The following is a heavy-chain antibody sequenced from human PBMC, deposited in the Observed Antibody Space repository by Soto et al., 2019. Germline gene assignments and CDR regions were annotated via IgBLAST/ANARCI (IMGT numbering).Heavy chain of an antibody. Sequence: SVKVSCKASGGTFSSYAIHWVRQAPGQGLEWMGWINPNSGGANYAQKFQGRVTITADKSTSTAYMELSSLRSEDTAVYYCAIAVAGTHGMDVWGQGTTVTV. V-gene: IGHV1-69*10. D-gene: IGHD6-19*01. CDR3: AIAVAGTHGMDV. CDR1: GGTFSSYA. CDR2: INPNSGGA. J-gene: IGHJ6*02.